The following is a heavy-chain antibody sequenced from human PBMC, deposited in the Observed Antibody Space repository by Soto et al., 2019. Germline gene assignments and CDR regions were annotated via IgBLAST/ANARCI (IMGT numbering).Heavy chain of an antibody. CDR3: ARERDYDILTGFPPWFDP. D-gene: IGHD3-9*01. Sequence: QVQLQESGPGLVKPSQTLSLTCTVSGGSISSGGYYWSWIRQHPGKGLEWIGYIYYSGSTYYNPSLRRRVTISVDTSKNQFSLKLSSVTAADTAVYYCARERDYDILTGFPPWFDPWGQGTLVTVSS. CDR2: IYYSGST. CDR1: GGSISSGGYY. V-gene: IGHV4-31*03. J-gene: IGHJ5*02.